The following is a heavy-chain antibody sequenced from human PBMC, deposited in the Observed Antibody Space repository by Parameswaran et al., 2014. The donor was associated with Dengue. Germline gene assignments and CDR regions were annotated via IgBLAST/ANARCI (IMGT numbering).Heavy chain of an antibody. Sequence: WVRQAPGQGLEWMGGIIPIFGTANYAQKFQGRVTITADESTSTAYMELSSLRSEDTAVYYCAEGGYGYYYYGMDVWGQGTTVTVSS. CDR3: AEGGYGYYYYGMDV. V-gene: IGHV1-69*01. CDR2: IIPIFGTA. J-gene: IGHJ6*02. D-gene: IGHD5-18*01.